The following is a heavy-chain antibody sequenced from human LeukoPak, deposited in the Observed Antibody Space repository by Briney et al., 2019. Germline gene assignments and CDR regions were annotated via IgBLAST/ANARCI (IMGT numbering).Heavy chain of an antibody. D-gene: IGHD6-19*01. CDR3: ARYIAVAAYFDY. V-gene: IGHV4-59*01. Sequence: SETLSLTCTVSGGSISTYYWSWIRQPPGKGLEWIGYIYNSGSTNYNPSLQSRVTISVDTSKNQFSLKLSSVTAADTAVYYCARYIAVAAYFDYWGQGTLVTVSS. CDR2: IYNSGST. J-gene: IGHJ4*02. CDR1: GGSISTYY.